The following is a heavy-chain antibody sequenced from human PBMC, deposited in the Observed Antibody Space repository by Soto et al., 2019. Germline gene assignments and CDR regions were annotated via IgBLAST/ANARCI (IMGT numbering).Heavy chain of an antibody. CDR3: ARVPETSSWTPYYYYYGMDV. CDR2: IIPIFGTA. J-gene: IGHJ6*02. Sequence: QVQLVQSGAEVKKPGSSVKVSCKASGGTFSSYAISWVRQAPGQGLEWMGGIIPIFGTANYAQKFQGRVTITADKSTSTAYMELSSLRSEDTAVYYCARVPETSSWTPYYYYYGMDVWGQGTTVTVSS. V-gene: IGHV1-69*06. D-gene: IGHD6-13*01. CDR1: GGTFSSYA.